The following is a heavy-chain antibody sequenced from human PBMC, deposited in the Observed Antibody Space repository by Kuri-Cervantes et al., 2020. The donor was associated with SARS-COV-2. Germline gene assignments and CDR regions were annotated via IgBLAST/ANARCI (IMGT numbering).Heavy chain of an antibody. D-gene: IGHD6-13*01. Sequence: SVKVSCKASGFTFTSSAMQWVRQARGQRLEWIGWIVVGSGSTNYAQKFQERVTITRDMSTSTAYMELSSLRSEDTAVYYCAAGRTYSSSWRGGYFNLWGRGTLVTVSS. V-gene: IGHV1-58*02. CDR2: IVVGSGST. CDR1: GFTFTSSA. CDR3: AAGRTYSSSWRGGYFNL. J-gene: IGHJ2*01.